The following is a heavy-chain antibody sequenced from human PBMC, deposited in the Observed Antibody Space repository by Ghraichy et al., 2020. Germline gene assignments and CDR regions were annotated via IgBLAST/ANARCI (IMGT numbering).Heavy chain of an antibody. CDR1: GGSIGTFY. Sequence: SETLSLTCTVSGGSIGTFYWSWLRQPPGKGLVWIGHIFYTGSTNYNPSLKSRLTISVDTSRNQFSLNLKSVTAADTAVYYCARSRYCSGATCYEDFNFFAPWGQGTLVTVSS. CDR3: ARSRYCSGATCYEDFNFFAP. D-gene: IGHD2-15*01. J-gene: IGHJ5*02. CDR2: IFYTGST. V-gene: IGHV4-59*01.